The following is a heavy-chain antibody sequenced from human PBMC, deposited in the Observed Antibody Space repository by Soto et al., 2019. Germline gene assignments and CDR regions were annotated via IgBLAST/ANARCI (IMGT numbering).Heavy chain of an antibody. J-gene: IGHJ6*02. Sequence: GASVKVSCKASGGTFSSYAISWVRQAPGQGLEWMGGIIPIFGTANYAQKFQGRVTITADESTSTAYMELSSLRSEDTAVYYCASRGSTRQINYYYYGMDVWGQGTTVTVSS. V-gene: IGHV1-69*13. CDR3: ASRGSTRQINYYYYGMDV. D-gene: IGHD1-26*01. CDR2: IIPIFGTA. CDR1: GGTFSSYA.